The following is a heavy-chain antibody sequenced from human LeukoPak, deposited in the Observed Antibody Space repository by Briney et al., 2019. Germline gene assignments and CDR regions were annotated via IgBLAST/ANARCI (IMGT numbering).Heavy chain of an antibody. CDR3: SIGKLTTAMGDY. CDR2: FDPEDGET. V-gene: IGHV1-24*01. CDR1: GYTLTELS. Sequence: GASVKVSCKVSGYTLTELSMHWVRQAPGKGLEWMGSFDPEDGETVYAQKFQGRVTMTEDTSTDTAYMELSSLRSEDTAVYFCSIGKLTTAMGDYWGQGTLVTVSS. J-gene: IGHJ4*02. D-gene: IGHD5-18*01.